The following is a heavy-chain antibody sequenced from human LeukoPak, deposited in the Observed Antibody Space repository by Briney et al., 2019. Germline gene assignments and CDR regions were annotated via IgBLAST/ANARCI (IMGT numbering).Heavy chain of an antibody. V-gene: IGHV1-18*01. CDR1: GSALTDYS. Sequence: ASGKLSFTGAGSALTDYSNNWIRLAPGQGLEWIGLIGGYSGHTQYAEKFQGTVIMATNTSTKTAYMELRSLRSDDTAVYYCARDVTIKAGESFDYWGQGPLVTVSS. J-gene: IGHJ4*02. CDR2: IGGYSGHT. CDR3: ARDVTIKAGESFDY. D-gene: IGHD4-17*01.